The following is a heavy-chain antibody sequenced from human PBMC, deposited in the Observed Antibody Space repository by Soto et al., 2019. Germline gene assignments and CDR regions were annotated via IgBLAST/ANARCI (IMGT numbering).Heavy chain of an antibody. Sequence: QVQLQESGPGLVKPSETLSLTCTVSGGSISSYYWSWIRQPPGKGLELIGYIYYSGSTNYNPSLKSRVTISVDTSKNQFSLKLSSVTAADTAVYYCARQQWLVLNAFDIWGQGTMVTVSS. V-gene: IGHV4-59*01. CDR2: IYYSGST. CDR3: ARQQWLVLNAFDI. D-gene: IGHD6-19*01. J-gene: IGHJ3*02. CDR1: GGSISSYY.